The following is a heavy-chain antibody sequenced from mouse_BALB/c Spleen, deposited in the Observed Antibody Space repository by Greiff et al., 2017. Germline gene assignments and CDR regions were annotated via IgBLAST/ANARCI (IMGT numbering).Heavy chain of an antibody. J-gene: IGHJ4*01. D-gene: IGHD2-4*01. Sequence: EVKLVESGPELVKPGASVKIPCKASGYTFTDYNMDWVKQSHGKSLEWIGDINPNNGGTIYNQKFKGKATLTVDKSSSTAYMELRSLTSEDTAVYYCARALYDYDERAYAMDYWGQGTSVTVSS. CDR2: INPNNGGT. V-gene: IGHV1-18*01. CDR1: GYTFTDYN. CDR3: ARALYDYDERAYAMDY.